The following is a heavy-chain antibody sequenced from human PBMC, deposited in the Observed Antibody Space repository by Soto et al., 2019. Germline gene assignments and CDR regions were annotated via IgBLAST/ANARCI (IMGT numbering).Heavy chain of an antibody. V-gene: IGHV4-4*07. CDR2: LYANENT. CDR3: ARDHPNWYFDL. CDR1: TASVNSYY. Sequence: SETLSLTCTVSTASVNSYYWSWIRQPAGKGLEWIGRLYANENTDYNPSPRSRVTISVDTTRQFSLKLSSVTAADTAVYYCARDHPNWYFDLWGRGTPVTVSS. J-gene: IGHJ2*01.